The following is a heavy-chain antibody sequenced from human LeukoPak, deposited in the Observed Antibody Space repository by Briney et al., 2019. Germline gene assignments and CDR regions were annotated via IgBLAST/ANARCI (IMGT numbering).Heavy chain of an antibody. CDR1: GGSISSYC. Sequence: SETLSLTCTVSGGSISSYCWSWIRQPAGKGLEWIGRIYTSGSTNYNPSLKSRVTMSVDTSKNQFSLKLSSVTAADTAVYYCARELKPGMPAPYNWFDPWGQGTLVTVSS. CDR2: IYTSGST. V-gene: IGHV4-4*07. J-gene: IGHJ5*02. CDR3: ARELKPGMPAPYNWFDP. D-gene: IGHD2-2*01.